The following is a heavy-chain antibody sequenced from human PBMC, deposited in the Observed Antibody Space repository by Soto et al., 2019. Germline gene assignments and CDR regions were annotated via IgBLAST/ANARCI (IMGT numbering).Heavy chain of an antibody. Sequence: QVQLQESGPGLVKPSETLSLTCTVSGGSISSYYWSWLRQPPGKGLEWIGYIYYSGSTDYDPSRKSRGTISVDTSKNQFSLKLCSVTAADTAVYYCARRWGTSFDSWCQGTLVTVSS. CDR1: GGSISSYY. J-gene: IGHJ4*02. V-gene: IGHV4-59*01. CDR2: IYYSGST. CDR3: ARRWGTSFDS. D-gene: IGHD7-27*01.